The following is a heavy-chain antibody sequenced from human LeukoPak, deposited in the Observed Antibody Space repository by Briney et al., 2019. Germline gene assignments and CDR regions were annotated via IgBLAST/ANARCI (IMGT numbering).Heavy chain of an antibody. CDR2: IIPIFGTA. CDR3: ATDPPFMTTVTTSAVGDYYYYGMDV. CDR1: GGTFSSYA. D-gene: IGHD4-17*01. Sequence: ASVEVSCKASGGTFSSYAISWVRQAPGQGLEWMGGIIPIFGTANYAQKFQGRVTITADESTSTAYMELSSLRSEDTAVYYCATDPPFMTTVTTSAVGDYYYYGMDVWGQGTTVTVSS. J-gene: IGHJ6*02. V-gene: IGHV1-69*13.